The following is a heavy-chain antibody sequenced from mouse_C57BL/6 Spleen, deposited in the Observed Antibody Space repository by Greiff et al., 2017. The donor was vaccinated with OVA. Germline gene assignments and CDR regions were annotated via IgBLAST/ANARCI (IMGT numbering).Heavy chain of an antibody. CDR2: IDPSDSET. D-gene: IGHD4-1*01. Sequence: QVQLQQPGAELVRPGSSVKLSCKASGYTFTSYWMHWVQQRPIQGLEWIGNIDPSDSETHYNQKFKDKATLTGDKSSSTAYMQLSSLTSEDSAVYDCARGKNWDWYCDVWGTGTTVTVSS. CDR1: GYTFTSYW. V-gene: IGHV1-52*01. J-gene: IGHJ1*03. CDR3: ARGKNWDWYCDV.